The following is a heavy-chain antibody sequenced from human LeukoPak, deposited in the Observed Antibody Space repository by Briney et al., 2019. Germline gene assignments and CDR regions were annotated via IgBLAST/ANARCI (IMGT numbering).Heavy chain of an antibody. CDR2: IYYSGST. V-gene: IGHV4-59*08. D-gene: IGHD6-25*01. CDR1: GGPISSYY. CDR3: ASNKGQRLFSD. Sequence: SSETLSLTCTVSGGPISSYYWNWIRQPPGKGLEWIGNIYYSGSTNYNPSLKSRVTISVDTSKNQFSLRLSSVTAADTAVYYCASNKGQRLFSDWGQGTLVTVSS. J-gene: IGHJ4*02.